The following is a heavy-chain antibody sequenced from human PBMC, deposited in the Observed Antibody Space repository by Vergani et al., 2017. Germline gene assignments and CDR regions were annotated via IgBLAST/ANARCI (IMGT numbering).Heavy chain of an antibody. CDR1: GFTFDDYA. Sequence: EVQLVESGGGVVQPGGSLRLSCAASGFTFDDYAMHWVRQAPGKGLEWVSLISGDGGSTYYADSVKGRFTISRDNSKNSLYLQMNSLRTEDTALYYCAKVRMNYVRHYDSMDVWGKGTTVTVSS. V-gene: IGHV3-43*02. D-gene: IGHD3-10*02. CDR3: AKVRMNYVRHYDSMDV. CDR2: ISGDGGST. J-gene: IGHJ6*03.